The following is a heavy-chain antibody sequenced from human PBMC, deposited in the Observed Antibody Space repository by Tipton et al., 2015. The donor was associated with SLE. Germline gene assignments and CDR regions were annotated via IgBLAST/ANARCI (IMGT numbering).Heavy chain of an antibody. Sequence: GSLRLSCAASGFTFSDYYMSWIRQAPGKGLEWVSYISSSSSYTNYADSVKGRFTISRDNSKNTLYLQMNSLRAEDTAVYYCARDRAVRQQLPIPSDYWGQGTLVTVSS. D-gene: IGHD6-13*01. V-gene: IGHV3-11*06. CDR3: ARDRAVRQQLPIPSDY. CDR1: GFTFSDYY. CDR2: ISSSSSYT. J-gene: IGHJ4*02.